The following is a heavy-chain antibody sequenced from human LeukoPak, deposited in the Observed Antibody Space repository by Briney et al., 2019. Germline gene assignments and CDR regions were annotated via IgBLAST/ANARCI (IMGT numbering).Heavy chain of an antibody. CDR2: ITDSGGGT. Sequence: PGGSLRLSCAASGFTFSSYSMSWVRQAPGKGLEWVSAITDSGGGTYYADSVKGRFTISRDQSKNTLYLQLNSLRVEDTAVYYCAKDSPVLTYWGQGTLVTVSS. J-gene: IGHJ4*02. CDR1: GFTFSSYS. V-gene: IGHV3-23*01. CDR3: AKDSPVLTY.